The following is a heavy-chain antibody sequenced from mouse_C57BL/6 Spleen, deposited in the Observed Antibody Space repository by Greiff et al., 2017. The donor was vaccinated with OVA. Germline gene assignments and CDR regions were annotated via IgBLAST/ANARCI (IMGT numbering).Heavy chain of an antibody. CDR2: IDPSDSET. CDR3: ARKENYSYFDY. J-gene: IGHJ2*01. V-gene: IGHV1-52*01. CDR1: GYTFTSYW. Sequence: QVQLQQPGAELVRPGSSVKLSCKASGYTFTSYWMHWVKQRPIQGLEWIGNIDPSDSETHYNQKFKDKATLTVDKSSSTAYMQLSSLTSEDSAVYYGARKENYSYFDYWGQGTTLTVSS. D-gene: IGHD2-12*01.